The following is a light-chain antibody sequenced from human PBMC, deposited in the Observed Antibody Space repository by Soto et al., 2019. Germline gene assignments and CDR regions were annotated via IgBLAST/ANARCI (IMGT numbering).Light chain of an antibody. CDR3: SSYTSNNTLV. Sequence: QSVLTQPASVSGSPGQSITISCTGTNSDVGSYNYVSWYQQHPGKAPKLMIYDVSNRPSGVSNRFSGSKSGNTASLTISGLQADDEADFYCSSYTSNNTLVFGIGTKVTVL. CDR2: DVS. CDR1: NSDVGSYNY. V-gene: IGLV2-14*01. J-gene: IGLJ1*01.